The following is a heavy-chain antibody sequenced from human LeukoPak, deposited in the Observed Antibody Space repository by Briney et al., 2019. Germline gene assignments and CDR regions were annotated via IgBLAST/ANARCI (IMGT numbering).Heavy chain of an antibody. Sequence: PGGSLRLSCAASGITFSRYSMNWVRQAPGKGLEWVGRIESKTDGGTTDYAAPMKGRFTISRDDSTNTLYLQMNSLKSEDTAVYYCTTYGSGRKFDYWGQGILVTVSS. CDR1: GITFSRYS. CDR3: TTYGSGRKFDY. J-gene: IGHJ4*02. CDR2: IESKTDGGTT. D-gene: IGHD3-10*01. V-gene: IGHV3-15*04.